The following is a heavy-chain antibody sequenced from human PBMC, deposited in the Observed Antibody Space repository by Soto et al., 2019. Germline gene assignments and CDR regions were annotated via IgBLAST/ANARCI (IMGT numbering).Heavy chain of an antibody. D-gene: IGHD3-10*01. J-gene: IGHJ6*02. Sequence: GGSLRLSCAASGFTFSNAWMNWVRQAPGKGLEWISFIRSRAYGGTTEDAASVKGRFTISRDDSRNIAYLQMNSLKTEDTAVYYCARDVQAMVTMVRGVPYYYYGMDVWGQGTTVTVSS. CDR2: IRSRAYGGTT. V-gene: IGHV3-49*04. CDR3: ARDVQAMVTMVRGVPYYYYGMDV. CDR1: GFTFSNAW.